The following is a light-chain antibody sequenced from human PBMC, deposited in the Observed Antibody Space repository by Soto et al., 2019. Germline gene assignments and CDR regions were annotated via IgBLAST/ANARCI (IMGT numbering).Light chain of an antibody. CDR1: QTVSY. CDR3: QQYNNSPMYT. Sequence: EIVLTQSPGTPSLSPGERATLSCRASQTVSYLGWYQQKPGQAPRLLIYGASSRATGIPDRFSGSGSGTDFTLTISRLEPEDFAVYYYQQYNNSPMYTFGQGTKLEIK. J-gene: IGKJ2*01. V-gene: IGKV3-20*01. CDR2: GAS.